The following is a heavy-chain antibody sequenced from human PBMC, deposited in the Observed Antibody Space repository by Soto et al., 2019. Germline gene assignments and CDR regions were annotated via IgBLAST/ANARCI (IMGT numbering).Heavy chain of an antibody. V-gene: IGHV4-39*01. CDR1: GDSISDTCYY. D-gene: IGHD1-26*01. CDR3: VRLKSTYRKSHYGGGFFGF. J-gene: IGHJ4*02. Sequence: SETLSLTCAVSGDSISDTCYYWGWLRQTPGKGLERIGSIIYTGNAYYNSSLKGRVSISVDTSKNQFSLKLTSVAAADTAVYHCVRLKSTYRKSHYGGGFFGFWGPGTLVTVSS. CDR2: IIYTGNA.